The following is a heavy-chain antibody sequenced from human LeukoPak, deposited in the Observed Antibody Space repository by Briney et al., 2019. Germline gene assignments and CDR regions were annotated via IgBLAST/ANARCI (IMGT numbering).Heavy chain of an antibody. Sequence: GGSLRLSCAASGFTFSSYGMHWVRQAPGKGLEWVAFIRYDGSNKYYADSVKGRFTISRDNSKNTLYLQMNSLRAEDTAVYYCARSIAVAVKLDYWGQGTLVTVSS. CDR3: ARSIAVAVKLDY. CDR1: GFTFSSYG. D-gene: IGHD6-19*01. J-gene: IGHJ4*02. V-gene: IGHV3-30*02. CDR2: IRYDGSNK.